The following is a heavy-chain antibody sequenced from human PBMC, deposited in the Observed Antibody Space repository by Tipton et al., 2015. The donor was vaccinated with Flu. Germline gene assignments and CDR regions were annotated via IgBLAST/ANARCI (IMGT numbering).Heavy chain of an antibody. V-gene: IGHV4-59*08. CDR2: IFYSGST. CDR3: ARHPSASTSPFDP. CDR1: GGSIRNYY. J-gene: IGHJ5*02. D-gene: IGHD4-11*01. Sequence: TLSLTCTVSGGSIRNYYWSWIRQPAGKGLEWIGYIFYSGSTNYNPSLKSRVTISVDTSKNQFSLKLSSVTAADTAVYYCARHPSASTSPFDPWGQGTLVTVSS.